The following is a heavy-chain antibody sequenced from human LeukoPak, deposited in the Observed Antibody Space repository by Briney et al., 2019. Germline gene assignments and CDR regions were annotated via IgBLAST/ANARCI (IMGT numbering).Heavy chain of an antibody. V-gene: IGHV1-69*13. CDR1: GGTFSSYA. J-gene: IGHJ6*02. D-gene: IGHD3-10*01. CDR2: IIPIFGTA. Sequence: SVKVSCKASGGTFSSYAISWVRQAPGQGLEWLGGIIPIFGTANYAQKFQGRVTITADESTSTAYMELSSLRSEDTAAYYCASPARGVSYGMDVWGQGTTVTVSS. CDR3: ASPARGVSYGMDV.